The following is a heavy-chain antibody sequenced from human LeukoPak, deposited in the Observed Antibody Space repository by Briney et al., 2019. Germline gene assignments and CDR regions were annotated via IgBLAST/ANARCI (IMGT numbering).Heavy chain of an antibody. D-gene: IGHD3-16*01. Sequence: GGSLRLSCAASGFTFSSYSMNWVRQAPGKGLEWVSSISSSSSYIYYADSVKGRFTISRDNSKNTLYLQMNSLRAEDTAVFYCAKDRDNYVWGSYLGAFDIWGQGTMVTVSS. CDR1: GFTFSSYS. V-gene: IGHV3-21*04. J-gene: IGHJ3*02. CDR3: AKDRDNYVWGSYLGAFDI. CDR2: ISSSSSYI.